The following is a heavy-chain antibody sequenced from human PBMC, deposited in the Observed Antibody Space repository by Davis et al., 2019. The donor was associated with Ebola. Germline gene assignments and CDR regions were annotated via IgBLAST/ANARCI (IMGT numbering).Heavy chain of an antibody. Sequence: PGGSLRLSCAVYGGSFSGYYWSWIRQPPGKGLEWIGEINHSGSTNYNPSLKSRVTISVDTSKNQFSLKLSSVTAADTAVYYCARGSDIVVVVAAIFDYWGQGTLVTVSS. D-gene: IGHD2-15*01. CDR3: ARGSDIVVVVAAIFDY. CDR2: INHSGST. CDR1: GGSFSGYY. J-gene: IGHJ4*02. V-gene: IGHV4-34*01.